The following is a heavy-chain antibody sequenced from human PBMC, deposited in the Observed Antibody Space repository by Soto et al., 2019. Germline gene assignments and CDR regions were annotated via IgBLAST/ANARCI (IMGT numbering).Heavy chain of an antibody. J-gene: IGHJ6*02. V-gene: IGHV6-1*01. CDR1: GGSLSSTSPA. Sequence: QNPSLTCALSGGSLSSTSPACAWFRQSPSRGLEWLGKTYYRSKWYNEYAVSVKSRISINADTSKNQFSLQLDSVTPEDTAVYYCARGGYSMDVWGQGTTVTVSS. CDR2: TYYRSKWYN. CDR3: ARGGYSMDV.